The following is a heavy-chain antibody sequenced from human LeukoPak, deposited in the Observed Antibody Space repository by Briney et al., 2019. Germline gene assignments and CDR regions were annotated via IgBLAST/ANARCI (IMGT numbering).Heavy chain of an antibody. CDR3: ARTNSITIFGVVTRLNGWFDP. Sequence: ASVTVSFTASGGTFISYAISWVRQAPGQGLEWMGSIIPIFGTANYAQKFQGRVTITADKSTSTAYMELSSLRSEDTAVYYCARTNSITIFGVVTRLNGWFDPWGQGTLVTVSS. CDR1: GGTFISYA. CDR2: IIPIFGTA. V-gene: IGHV1-69*06. D-gene: IGHD3-3*01. J-gene: IGHJ5*02.